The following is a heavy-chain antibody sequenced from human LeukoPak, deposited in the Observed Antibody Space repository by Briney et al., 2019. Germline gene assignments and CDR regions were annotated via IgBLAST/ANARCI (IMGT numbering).Heavy chain of an antibody. V-gene: IGHV4-59*01. CDR1: GGSIGRFH. CDR3: ARVGNHGDYRFFDY. Sequence: SETLSLTCTVSGGSIGRFHWSWIRQIPGKGLDHIGYIYYNGNTNYNPSRKSRVTMSVDASKNQFSLNVTAVTAADTAVYYCARVGNHGDYRFFDYWGQGTLGTLSS. CDR2: IYYNGNT. D-gene: IGHD4-17*01. J-gene: IGHJ4*02.